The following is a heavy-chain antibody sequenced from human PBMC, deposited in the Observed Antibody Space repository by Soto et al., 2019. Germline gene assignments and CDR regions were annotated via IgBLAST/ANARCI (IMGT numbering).Heavy chain of an antibody. Sequence: GGSLRLSCAASGLTFSSYGMHWVRQAPGKGLEWVAVIWYDGSNKYYADSVKGRFTISRDNSKNTLYLQMNSLRAEDTAVYYCAKPVVVVPAAPFDYWGQGTLVTVSS. J-gene: IGHJ4*02. CDR3: AKPVVVVPAAPFDY. CDR1: GLTFSSYG. D-gene: IGHD2-2*01. V-gene: IGHV3-30*02. CDR2: IWYDGSNK.